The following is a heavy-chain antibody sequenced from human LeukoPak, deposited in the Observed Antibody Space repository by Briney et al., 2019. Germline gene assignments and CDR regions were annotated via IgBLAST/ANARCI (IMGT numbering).Heavy chain of an antibody. CDR3: ARVLLSVSMDQTYYYDSSGYYPYYYYGMDV. CDR2: INPNSGGT. CDR1: GYTFTGYY. Sequence: ASVKVSCKASGYTFTGYYMHWVRQAPGQGLEWMGWINPNSGGTNYAQKFQGRVTMTRDTSISTAYMELSRLRSDDTAVYYCARVLLSVSMDQTYYYDSSGYYPYYYYGMDVWGQGTTVTVSS. J-gene: IGHJ6*02. V-gene: IGHV1-2*02. D-gene: IGHD3-22*01.